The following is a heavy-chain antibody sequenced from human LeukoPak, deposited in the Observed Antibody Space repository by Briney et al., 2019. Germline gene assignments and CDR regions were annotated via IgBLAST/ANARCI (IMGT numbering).Heavy chain of an antibody. J-gene: IGHJ4*02. CDR2: MWFGATT. CDR3: ARGRRGSYFQDY. D-gene: IGHD1-26*01. CDR1: GDSISSSNSY. Sequence: SETLSLTCTVSGDSISSSNSYWGWNRQPPGKGLEWIGSMWFGATTSYDPSLKSRVTISIDPSKNQFSLKLSSVTAADTALYYCARGRRGSYFQDYWGQGTLVTVSS. V-gene: IGHV4-39*07.